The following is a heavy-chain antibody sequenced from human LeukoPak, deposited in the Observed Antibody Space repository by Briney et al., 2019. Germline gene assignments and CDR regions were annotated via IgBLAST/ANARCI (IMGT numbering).Heavy chain of an antibody. Sequence: PGGSLRLSCAASGFTFSSHSMNSVRQAPGKGLEWVSSISPSGNYIYYADSVEGRFTISRDNAKNSLYLQMNSLRAEDTAVYYCATNGYSYGWGAFDIWGQGTMVTVSS. CDR3: ATNGYSYGWGAFDI. J-gene: IGHJ3*02. CDR1: GFTFSSHS. CDR2: ISPSGNYI. V-gene: IGHV3-21*01. D-gene: IGHD5-18*01.